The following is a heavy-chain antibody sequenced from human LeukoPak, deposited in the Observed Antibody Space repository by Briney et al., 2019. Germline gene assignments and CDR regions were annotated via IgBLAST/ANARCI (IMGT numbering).Heavy chain of an antibody. D-gene: IGHD6-13*01. CDR3: ARDRLAAAGSRNYFDY. V-gene: IGHV1-18*01. J-gene: IGHJ4*02. CDR2: INAYNGNT. CDR1: GYTFTSYG. Sequence: AAVKDSCKASGYTFTSYGISWVRQAPGQGLEGMGLINAYNGNTNYAQKLQGRVTMTTDTSTSTAYMELRSLRSDDTAVYYCARDRLAAAGSRNYFDYWGQGTLVTVSS.